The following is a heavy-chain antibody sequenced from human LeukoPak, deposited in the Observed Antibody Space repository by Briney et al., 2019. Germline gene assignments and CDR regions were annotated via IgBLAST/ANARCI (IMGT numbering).Heavy chain of an antibody. CDR1: GGSFSGYY. V-gene: IGHV4-34*01. CDR3: ARNRKLRYFDWFGKPNWFDP. Sequence: PSETLSLTCAVYGGSFSGYYWSWIRQPPGKGLEWIGEINHSGSTNYNPSLKSRVTISVDTSKNQFSLKLSSVTAADTAVYYCARNRKLRYFDWFGKPNWFDPWGRGTLVTVSS. J-gene: IGHJ5*02. CDR2: INHSGST. D-gene: IGHD3-9*01.